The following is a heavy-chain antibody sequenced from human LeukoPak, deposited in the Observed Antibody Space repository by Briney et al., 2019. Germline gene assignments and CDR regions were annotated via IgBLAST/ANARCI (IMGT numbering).Heavy chain of an antibody. J-gene: IGHJ5*02. CDR1: GYSFTSYW. Sequence: GESLKISCKGSGYSFTSYWIGWVRQMPGKGLEWMGIIYPGHSDTRYSPSFQGQVTISADKSISTAYLQWSSLKASDTAMYYCARHIRYCSGGSCSSQGWFDPWGQGTLVTVSS. D-gene: IGHD2-15*01. CDR2: IYPGHSDT. CDR3: ARHIRYCSGGSCSSQGWFDP. V-gene: IGHV5-51*01.